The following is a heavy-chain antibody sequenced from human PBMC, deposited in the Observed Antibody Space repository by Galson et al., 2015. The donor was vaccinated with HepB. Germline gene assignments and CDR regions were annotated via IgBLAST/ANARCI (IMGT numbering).Heavy chain of an antibody. J-gene: IGHJ6*02. CDR1: GGTFSSYA. CDR2: IIPIFGTA. CDR3: ARDRWHSSGWYQWGQGMDV. D-gene: IGHD6-19*01. Sequence: SVKVSCKASGGTFSSYAISWVRQAPGQGLEWMGGIIPIFGTANYAQKFQGRVTITADKSTSTAYMELSSLRSEDTAVYYCARDRWHSSGWYQWGQGMDVWGQGTTVTVSS. V-gene: IGHV1-69*06.